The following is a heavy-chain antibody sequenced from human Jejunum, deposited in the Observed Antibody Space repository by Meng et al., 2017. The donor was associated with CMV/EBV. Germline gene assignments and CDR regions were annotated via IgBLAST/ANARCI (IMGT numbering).Heavy chain of an antibody. J-gene: IGHJ5*01. V-gene: IGHV4-30-4*08. CDR2: IYHKGHT. CDR1: GGSIASDDYW. CDR3: ARDKAGYKNCDS. Sequence: QVPLRESGQGLVEPSQTLSLTCTVSGGSIASDDYWWSWIRQPPGKGLEWIGYIYHKGHTYYNPSLRSRISISVDTSKNQFSLRLNSVTAADTAVYYCARDKAGYKNCDSWGQGTLVTVSS. D-gene: IGHD5-24*01.